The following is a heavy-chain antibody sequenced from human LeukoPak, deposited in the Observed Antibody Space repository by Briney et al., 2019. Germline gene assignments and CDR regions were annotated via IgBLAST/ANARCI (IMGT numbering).Heavy chain of an antibody. Sequence: PGGSLRLSCAASGFTFSSYEMNWVRQAPGKGLEWVSYISSSGSTIYYADSVKGRFTISRDNAKNSLYLQMNSLRAEDTALYYCARAGYYDSSGYYGVDYWGQGTLVTVSS. CDR3: ARAGYYDSSGYYGVDY. CDR2: ISSSGSTI. CDR1: GFTFSSYE. J-gene: IGHJ4*02. D-gene: IGHD3-22*01. V-gene: IGHV3-48*03.